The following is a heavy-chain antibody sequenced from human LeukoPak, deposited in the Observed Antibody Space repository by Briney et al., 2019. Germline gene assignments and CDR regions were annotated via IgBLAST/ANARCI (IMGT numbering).Heavy chain of an antibody. CDR1: GFTFSSYS. D-gene: IGHD5-18*01. Sequence: GGSLRLSCAASGFTFSSYSMNWVRQAPGKGLEWVSSISSSSSYIYYADSVKGRFTISRDNAKNSLYLQMNSLRAEDTAVYYCARDNAVDTAMVNPFDYWGQGTLVTVSS. V-gene: IGHV3-21*01. J-gene: IGHJ4*02. CDR3: ARDNAVDTAMVNPFDY. CDR2: ISSSSSYI.